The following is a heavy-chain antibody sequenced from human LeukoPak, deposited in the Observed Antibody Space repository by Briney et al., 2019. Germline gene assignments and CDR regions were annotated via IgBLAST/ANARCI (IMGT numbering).Heavy chain of an antibody. CDR1: GGSISSSSYY. Sequence: SETLSLTCTVSGGSISSSSYYWGWIRQPPGKGLEWIGYIYYSGSTNYNPSLKSRVTISVDTSKNQFSLKLSSVTAADTAVYYCARVGPYCGGDCYYDYWGQGTLVTVSS. CDR2: IYYSGST. J-gene: IGHJ4*02. V-gene: IGHV4-61*05. CDR3: ARVGPYCGGDCYYDY. D-gene: IGHD2-21*02.